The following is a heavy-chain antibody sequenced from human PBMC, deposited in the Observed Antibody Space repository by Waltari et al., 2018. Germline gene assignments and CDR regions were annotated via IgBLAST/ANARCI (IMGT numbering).Heavy chain of an antibody. CDR1: GGSISSYY. CDR3: ATSGSSSWYYFDY. D-gene: IGHD6-13*01. V-gene: IGHV4-59*03. J-gene: IGHJ4*02. Sequence: QVQLQESGPGLVKPSETLSLTCTVSGGSISSYYWSWLRQPPGKGLEWIGYIYYSGSTNYNPSLKSRVTISVDTSTDTAYMELSSLRSEDTAVYYCATSGSSSWYYFDYWGQGTLVTVSS. CDR2: IYYSGST.